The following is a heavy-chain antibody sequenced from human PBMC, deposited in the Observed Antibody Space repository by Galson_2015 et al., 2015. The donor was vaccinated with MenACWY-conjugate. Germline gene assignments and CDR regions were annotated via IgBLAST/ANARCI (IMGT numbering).Heavy chain of an antibody. CDR3: AHSGEYCSRTSCYYFDY. D-gene: IGHD2-2*01. Sequence: PALVKPTQPLTLPCTFSGFSLTTTGVGVAWIRQPPGKALEWLALIYWDDDKRYRPSLGSRLTVTKDTSKNRVVLTMTNVDPVDTATYYCAHSGEYCSRTSCYYFDYWGQGAPVTVSS. CDR2: IYWDDDK. CDR1: GFSLTTTGVG. J-gene: IGHJ4*02. V-gene: IGHV2-5*02.